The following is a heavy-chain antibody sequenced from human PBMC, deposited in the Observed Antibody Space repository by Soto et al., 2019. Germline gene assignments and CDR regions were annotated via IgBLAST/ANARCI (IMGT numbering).Heavy chain of an antibody. J-gene: IGHJ4*02. CDR1: GYTFTSYA. CDR3: ATWNHRPSTLGDY. CDR2: INAGNGNT. Sequence: ASVKVSCKASGYTFTSYAMHWVRQAPGQRLEWMGWINAGNGNTEYSQKSQDRVTITRDTSASTAYMELSSLRSEDTAVYYCATWNHRPSTLGDYWGQGTLVTVSS. D-gene: IGHD3-16*01. V-gene: IGHV1-3*01.